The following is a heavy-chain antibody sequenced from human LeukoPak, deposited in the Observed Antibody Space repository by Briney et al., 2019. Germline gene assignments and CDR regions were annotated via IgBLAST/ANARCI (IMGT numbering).Heavy chain of an antibody. D-gene: IGHD6-19*01. CDR3: ARRFSTAWYFDS. CDR2: IYHGGNT. J-gene: IGHJ4*02. V-gene: IGHV4-39*01. Sequence: PSETLSLTCTVSAGSISSSTYWGWIRQPPGKGLEWIGTIYHGGNTYYNPSLESRVTISLDTSKNLFSLKLSSVTAADTAVYYCARRFSTAWYFDSWGQGTLVTVSS. CDR1: AGSISSSTY.